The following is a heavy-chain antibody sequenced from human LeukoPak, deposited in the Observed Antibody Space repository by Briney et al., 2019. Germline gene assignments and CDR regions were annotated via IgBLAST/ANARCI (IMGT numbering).Heavy chain of an antibody. V-gene: IGHV3-48*01. CDR1: GFTFGSYS. CDR2: ISTSSNTI. Sequence: GGSLRLSCAASGFTFGSYSMNWVRQAPGEGLEWVSYISTSSNTIYYADSVKGRFTISRDNAKNSLYLQMNSLRAEDTAVYYCARGDCSGGSCYLSLTTIDYWGQGTLVTVSS. D-gene: IGHD2-15*01. J-gene: IGHJ4*02. CDR3: ARGDCSGGSCYLSLTTIDY.